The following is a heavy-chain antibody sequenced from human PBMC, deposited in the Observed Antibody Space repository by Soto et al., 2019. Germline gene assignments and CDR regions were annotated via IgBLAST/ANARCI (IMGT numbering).Heavy chain of an antibody. V-gene: IGHV4-4*02. CDR1: GGSISSSNW. Sequence: SETLSLTCAVSGGSISSSNWWSWVRQPPGKGREWIGEIYHSGSTNYNPSLKSRVTISVDKSKNQFSLKLSSVTAADTAVYYCARALRYCSGGSCYHNWFDPWGQGTLVTVSS. J-gene: IGHJ5*02. CDR2: IYHSGST. D-gene: IGHD2-15*01. CDR3: ARALRYCSGGSCYHNWFDP.